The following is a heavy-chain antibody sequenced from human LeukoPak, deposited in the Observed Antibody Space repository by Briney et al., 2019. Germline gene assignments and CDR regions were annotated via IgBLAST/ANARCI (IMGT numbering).Heavy chain of an antibody. V-gene: IGHV1-18*04. CDR2: ISAYTVKT. CDR3: ARDNRYSSSWYYFQY. Sequence: GASVKVSCKASGYTFTGYYLHWVRQAPGQGLEWMGWISAYTVKTNYAQKFQDRVTMTTNTSTSTAYMELRSLRSDDTAVYYCARDNRYSSSWYYFQYWGQGTLVTVSS. CDR1: GYTFTGYY. J-gene: IGHJ4*02. D-gene: IGHD6-13*01.